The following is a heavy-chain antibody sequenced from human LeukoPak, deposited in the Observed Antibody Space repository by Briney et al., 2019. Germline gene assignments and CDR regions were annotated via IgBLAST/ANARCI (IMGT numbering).Heavy chain of an antibody. Sequence: ASVKVSCKASGGTFISYAISWVRQAPGQGLEWMGGIIPIFGTANYAQKFQGRVTITADKSTSTAYMELSSLRSDDTAVYYCASPAAIVDAFDIWGQGTMVTVSS. CDR1: GGTFISYA. V-gene: IGHV1-69*06. J-gene: IGHJ3*02. D-gene: IGHD2-2*02. CDR2: IIPIFGTA. CDR3: ASPAAIVDAFDI.